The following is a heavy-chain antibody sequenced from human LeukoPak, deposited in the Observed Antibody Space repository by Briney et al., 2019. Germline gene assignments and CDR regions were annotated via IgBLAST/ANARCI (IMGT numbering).Heavy chain of an antibody. CDR1: GFTFDDYG. CDR3: ARMDIVVVPAAIGDYFDY. Sequence: GGSLRLSYAASGFTFDDYGMSWVRQAPGKGLEWVSGINWNGGSTGYADSVKGRFTISRDNAKNSLYLQMNSLRAEDTALYYCARMDIVVVPAAIGDYFDYWGQGTLVTVSS. CDR2: INWNGGST. V-gene: IGHV3-20*03. D-gene: IGHD2-2*02. J-gene: IGHJ4*02.